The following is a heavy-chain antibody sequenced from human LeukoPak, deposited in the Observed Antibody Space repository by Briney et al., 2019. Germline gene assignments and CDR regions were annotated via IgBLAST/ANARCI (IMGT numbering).Heavy chain of an antibody. CDR1: GFTFSSYT. D-gene: IGHD5-18*01. V-gene: IGHV3-21*01. J-gene: IGHJ4*02. CDR2: ITSSSSYF. Sequence: GGSLRLSCAASGFTFSSYTMNWVRQAPGKGLEWVSSITSSSSYFYYADSLKGRFTISGDNAKNSVYLQMNSLRAEDTAVYYCARVRGIYSYGHPYYFDYWGQGTLVTVPS. CDR3: ARVRGIYSYGHPYYFDY.